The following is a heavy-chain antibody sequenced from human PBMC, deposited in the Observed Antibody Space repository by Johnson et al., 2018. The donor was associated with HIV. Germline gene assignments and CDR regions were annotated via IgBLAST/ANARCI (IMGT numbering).Heavy chain of an antibody. CDR1: GFSFSDYY. CDR2: IKQDGSEK. D-gene: IGHD4-17*01. J-gene: IGHJ3*02. Sequence: VQLVESGGGLVKPGGSLRLSCATSGFSFSDYYMSWIRQAPGKGLEWVANIKQDGSEKYYVDSVKGLFTISRDNAKNSLYLQMNSLRAEDTAVYYCARVLWDYGEEDAFDIWGQGTMVTVSS. CDR3: ARVLWDYGEEDAFDI. V-gene: IGHV3-7*01.